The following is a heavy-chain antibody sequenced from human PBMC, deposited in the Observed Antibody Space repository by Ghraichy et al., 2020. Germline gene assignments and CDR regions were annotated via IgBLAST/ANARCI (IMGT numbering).Heavy chain of an antibody. CDR1: GFTFSGYS. Sequence: GGSLRLSCVGSGFTFSGYSMTWVRQSPGKGLEWVSYITSSGRNIFYADSVKGRFTISRDNGQNSLYLQMNSLSDEDTAVYYCARGSRVVRFYYYDGMDVWGQGTTVTVSS. D-gene: IGHD4-23*01. J-gene: IGHJ6*02. V-gene: IGHV3-48*02. CDR2: ITSSGRNI. CDR3: ARGSRVVRFYYYDGMDV.